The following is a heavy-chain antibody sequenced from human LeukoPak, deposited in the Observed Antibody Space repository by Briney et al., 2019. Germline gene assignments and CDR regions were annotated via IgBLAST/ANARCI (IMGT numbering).Heavy chain of an antibody. CDR2: ISSSSSYI. D-gene: IGHD3-10*01. Sequence: PGGSLRLSCAASGFTFSSYSMNWVRQAPAKGLEWVSSISSSSSYIYYADSVKGRFTISRDNAKNSLYLQMNSLRAEDTAVYYCARTRITMVRGAYVDYWGQGTLVTVSS. J-gene: IGHJ4*02. CDR1: GFTFSSYS. CDR3: ARTRITMVRGAYVDY. V-gene: IGHV3-21*01.